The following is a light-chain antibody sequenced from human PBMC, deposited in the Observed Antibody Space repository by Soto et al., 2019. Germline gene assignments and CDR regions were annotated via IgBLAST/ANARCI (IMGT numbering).Light chain of an antibody. Sequence: YELTQPPSVSVAPGQAAKITCVGSQIGSQSVQWYQHKPGQAPVLVVYDDTSRPSGIPERFSGSFSRNTATLTIRRVDAGDEADYYCQVWDNNSDHPVVFGGGTQLTVL. CDR1: QIGSQS. CDR2: DDT. CDR3: QVWDNNSDHPVV. V-gene: IGLV3-21*02. J-gene: IGLJ2*01.